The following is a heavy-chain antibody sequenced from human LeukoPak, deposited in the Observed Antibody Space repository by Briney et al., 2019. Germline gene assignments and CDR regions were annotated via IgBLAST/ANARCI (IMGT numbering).Heavy chain of an antibody. D-gene: IGHD6-19*01. Sequence: PGGSLRLSCAASGFTFSSYGMHWVRQAPGKGLEWVSAISGSGGSTYYADSVKGRFTISRDNSKNTLYLQMNSLRAEDTAVYYCAKAQPGYSSGWWYAFDIWGQGTMVTVSS. CDR3: AKAQPGYSSGWWYAFDI. CDR2: ISGSGGST. J-gene: IGHJ3*02. V-gene: IGHV3-23*01. CDR1: GFTFSSYG.